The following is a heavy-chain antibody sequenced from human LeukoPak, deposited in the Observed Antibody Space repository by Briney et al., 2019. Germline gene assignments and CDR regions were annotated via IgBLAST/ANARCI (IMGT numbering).Heavy chain of an antibody. CDR1: GNSISDYY. Sequence: SETLSLTCTVSGNSISDYYWNWIRQPPGKGLEWIGYIDYSGSSDYNPSLKSRVTISVDTSKNQFSLKLTSVTAADTAVYYCARSTPGNYCCLFDYWGQGTLVTVSS. J-gene: IGHJ4*02. V-gene: IGHV4-59*01. CDR2: IDYSGSS. D-gene: IGHD1-26*01. CDR3: ARSTPGNYCCLFDY.